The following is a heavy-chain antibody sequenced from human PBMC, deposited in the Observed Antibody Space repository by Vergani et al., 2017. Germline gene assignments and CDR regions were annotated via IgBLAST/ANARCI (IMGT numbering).Heavy chain of an antibody. V-gene: IGHV3-53*04. CDR3: ARDRVDIVATTTYYYYYSGMDV. CDR1: GFTVSSNY. D-gene: IGHD5-12*01. CDR2: IYSGGST. Sequence: EVQLVESGGGLVQPGGSLRLSCAASGFTVSSNYMRWVRQAPGKGLEWVSVIYSGGSTYYADSVKGRFTIAKHHSKKTLYLQMNSLRAEVTAVYYSARDRVDIVATTTYYYYYSGMDVWGQGPTVTVSS. J-gene: IGHJ6*02.